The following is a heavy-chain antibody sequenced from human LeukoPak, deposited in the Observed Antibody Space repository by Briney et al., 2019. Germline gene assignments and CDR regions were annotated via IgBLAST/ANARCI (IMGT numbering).Heavy chain of an antibody. CDR1: GGSISSGGYS. CDR3: AREVSVIPPDSSGWYSRLFDY. V-gene: IGHV4-30-2*01. Sequence: SQTLSLTCAVSGGSISSGGYSWSWIRQPPGKGLEWIGYIYHSGSTYYNPSLKSRVTISVDRSKNQFSLKLSSVTAADTAVYYCAREVSVIPPDSSGWYSRLFDYWGQGTLVTVSS. J-gene: IGHJ4*02. D-gene: IGHD6-19*01. CDR2: IYHSGST.